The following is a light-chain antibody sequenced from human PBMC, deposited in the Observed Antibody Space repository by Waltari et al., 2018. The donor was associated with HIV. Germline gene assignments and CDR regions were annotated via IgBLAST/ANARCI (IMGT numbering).Light chain of an antibody. CDR3: QQSYNTPWT. Sequence: DIQMTQSPSSLSASVGDRVTITCRASQSISNYLNWYQHKVGKVPKLLISAAYFLQSGVPSRLGGSGSGTDFTLTISSLQPEDFATYSCQQSYNTPWTFGQGTKVEI. V-gene: IGKV1-39*01. CDR2: AAY. CDR1: QSISNY. J-gene: IGKJ1*01.